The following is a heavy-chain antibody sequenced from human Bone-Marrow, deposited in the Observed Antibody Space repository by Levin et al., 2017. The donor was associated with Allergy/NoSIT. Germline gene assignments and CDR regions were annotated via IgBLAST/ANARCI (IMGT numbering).Heavy chain of an antibody. CDR2: ISYNGGST. J-gene: IGHJ4*02. V-gene: IGHV3-43*01. Sequence: KGLEWVALISYNGGSTFYGESVEGRFTVSRDNNKNYVYLQMNGLTAEDTALYYCAKGAATYSHADADSWGQGTLVTVSS. D-gene: IGHD2-21*01. CDR3: AKGAATYSHADADS.